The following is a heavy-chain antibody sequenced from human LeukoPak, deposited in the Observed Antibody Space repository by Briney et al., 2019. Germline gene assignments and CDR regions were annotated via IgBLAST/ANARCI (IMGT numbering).Heavy chain of an antibody. CDR2: INTNTGNP. Sequence: PRASVKVSCKASGYTFTSYAMNWVRQAPGQGLEWMGWINTNTGNPTYAQGFTGRFVFSLDTSVSTAYLQISSLKAEDTAVYYCARVGVATVVSHFDYWGQGTLVTVSS. D-gene: IGHD4-23*01. V-gene: IGHV7-4-1*02. CDR3: ARVGVATVVSHFDY. CDR1: GYTFTSYA. J-gene: IGHJ4*02.